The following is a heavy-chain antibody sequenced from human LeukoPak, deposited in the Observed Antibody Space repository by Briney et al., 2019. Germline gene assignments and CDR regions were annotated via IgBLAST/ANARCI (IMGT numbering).Heavy chain of an antibody. J-gene: IGHJ4*02. V-gene: IGHV1-24*01. CDR3: ATVGVYSSSWYYFDY. CDR1: GYTLTELS. D-gene: IGHD6-13*01. CDR2: FDPEDGGT. Sequence: ASVKVSCKVSGYTLTELSMHLVRQAPGKGLEWMGGFDPEDGGTIYAQKFQGRVTMTEDTSTDTAYMELSSLRSEDTAVYYCATVGVYSSSWYYFDYWGQGTLVTVSS.